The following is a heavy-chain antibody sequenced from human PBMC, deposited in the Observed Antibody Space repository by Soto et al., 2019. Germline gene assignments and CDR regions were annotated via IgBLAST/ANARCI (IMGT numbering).Heavy chain of an antibody. Sequence: GGSLRLSCAASGFPFSDYAIHWVRQAPGKGLEWVAVIWYDGNNKYYADSVKGRLTISRDSSKNTVYLQMNSLRAEDTAVYYCARDWASRGVDGGFDYWGQGTLVTVSS. CDR1: GFPFSDYA. J-gene: IGHJ4*02. V-gene: IGHV3-33*01. CDR3: ARDWASRGVDGGFDY. D-gene: IGHD3-10*01. CDR2: IWYDGNNK.